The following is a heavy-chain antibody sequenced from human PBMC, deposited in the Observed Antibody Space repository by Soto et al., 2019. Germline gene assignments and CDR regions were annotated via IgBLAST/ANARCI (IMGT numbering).Heavy chain of an antibody. CDR3: ARLPIAVAGTDY. Sequence: SETLSLTCTVSGGSISSTSSYWGWIRQPPGKGLEWIGNIYYSGNTYYNPSLKSRVTISVDTSKNQFSLKLSSVTAADTAVYYCARLPIAVAGTDYWGQGTLVTVSS. D-gene: IGHD6-19*01. CDR2: IYYSGNT. V-gene: IGHV4-39*01. CDR1: GGSISSTSSY. J-gene: IGHJ4*02.